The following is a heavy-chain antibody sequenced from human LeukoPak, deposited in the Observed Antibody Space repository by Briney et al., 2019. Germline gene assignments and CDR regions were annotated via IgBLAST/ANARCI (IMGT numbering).Heavy chain of an antibody. J-gene: IGHJ3*02. CDR1: GFAFRDYS. V-gene: IGHV3-48*01. Sequence: GGSLRLSCVASGFAFRDYSMNWVRQAPGKGLESVSYISSSGVTLYYADSVKGRFTMSRDNAENSLYLEMNSLRAEDTAVYFCAREFYSMLDLYGFDMWGQGTMVSVSS. CDR3: AREFYSMLDLYGFDM. CDR2: ISSSGVTL. D-gene: IGHD4-11*01.